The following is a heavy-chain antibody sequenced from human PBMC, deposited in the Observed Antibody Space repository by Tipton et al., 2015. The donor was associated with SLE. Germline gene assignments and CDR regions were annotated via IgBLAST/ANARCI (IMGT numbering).Heavy chain of an antibody. V-gene: IGHV4-38-2*02. Sequence: TLSLTCTVSGYSISSGYYWGWIRQPPGKGLEWIGSIYHSGSTYYNSSLESRVTISVDTSKNQFSLKLSSVTAADTAVYYCASGVEGGGFDYWGQGTLVTVSS. CDR2: IYHSGST. J-gene: IGHJ4*02. D-gene: IGHD1-1*01. CDR1: GYSISSGYY. CDR3: ASGVEGGGFDY.